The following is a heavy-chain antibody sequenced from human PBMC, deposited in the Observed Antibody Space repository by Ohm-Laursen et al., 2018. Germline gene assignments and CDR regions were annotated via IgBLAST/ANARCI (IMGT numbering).Heavy chain of an antibody. V-gene: IGHV3-11*04. CDR3: AKEYSNSWPE. CDR1: GFTFTAYP. D-gene: IGHD6-13*01. J-gene: IGHJ4*02. Sequence: SLRLSCAASGFTFTAYPMTWVRQAPGKGPEWIAYITNSGDFIQYADSVRGRFTISRDNAKRSLYLQTDSLRGEDTAVYYCAKEYSNSWPEWGQGNRVTVSS. CDR2: ITNSGDFI.